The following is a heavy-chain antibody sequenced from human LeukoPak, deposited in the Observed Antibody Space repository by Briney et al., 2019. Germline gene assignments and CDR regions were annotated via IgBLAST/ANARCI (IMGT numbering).Heavy chain of an antibody. D-gene: IGHD3-16*01. CDR3: ARHGLYQDYGY. V-gene: IGHV4-39*01. J-gene: IGHJ4*02. CDR1: GGYISSSTSF. CDR2: VYYSGNT. Sequence: SETLSLTCTVSGGYISSSTSFWAWIRQPPGKGLGWIGDVYYSGNTHYNPSLKSRVTISLDTSKSQFSLRLTSMTAADTAVYFCARHGLYQDYGYWGQGILVAVSS.